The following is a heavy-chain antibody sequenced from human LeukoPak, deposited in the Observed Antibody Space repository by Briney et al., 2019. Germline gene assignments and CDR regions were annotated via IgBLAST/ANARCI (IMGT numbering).Heavy chain of an antibody. Sequence: GASVKVSCKASGYTFTGYYMHWVRQAPGQGLEWMGWINPNTGGTNYAQKLQGRVTMTTDTSTSTAYMELRSLRSDDTAVYYCARDLGYGGYGGDYWGQGTLVTVSS. CDR1: GYTFTGYY. J-gene: IGHJ4*02. CDR2: INPNTGGT. D-gene: IGHD5-12*01. V-gene: IGHV1-2*02. CDR3: ARDLGYGGYGGDY.